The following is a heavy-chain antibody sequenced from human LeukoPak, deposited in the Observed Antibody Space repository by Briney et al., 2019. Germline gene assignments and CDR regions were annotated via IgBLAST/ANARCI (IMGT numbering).Heavy chain of an antibody. J-gene: IGHJ6*03. CDR2: ISSSGRTI. D-gene: IGHD5-18*01. Sequence: GESLRLSCAPSGITFSNYSMNGVRQAPGKGLEWVSYISSSGRTIYYADSVKGRFTISRDNAKHSLYLQMNSLRAEDTAVYYCTRGSGYSYGYRPPFYYYVDVWGKGTTVTVSS. CDR3: TRGSGYSYGYRPPFYYYVDV. V-gene: IGHV3-48*01. CDR1: GITFSNYS.